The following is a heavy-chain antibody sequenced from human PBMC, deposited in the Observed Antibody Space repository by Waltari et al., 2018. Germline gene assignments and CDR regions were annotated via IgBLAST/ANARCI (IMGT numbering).Heavy chain of an antibody. CDR1: GYSISSGYY. CDR2: IYHSGST. D-gene: IGHD6-13*01. V-gene: IGHV4-38-2*01. CDR3: ARLGAYSSQLAFDY. J-gene: IGHJ4*02. Sequence: QVQLQESGPGLVKPSETLSLTCAVSGYSISSGYYWGWIRQPPGKGLEWIGSIYHSGSTYYNPSLKSRVTISVDTSKNQFSLKLSSVTATDTAVYYCARLGAYSSQLAFDYWGQGTLVTVSS.